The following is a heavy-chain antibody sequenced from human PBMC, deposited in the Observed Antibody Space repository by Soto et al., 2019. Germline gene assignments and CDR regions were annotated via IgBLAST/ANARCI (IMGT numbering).Heavy chain of an antibody. CDR3: AKDGGRGYYYGMDV. D-gene: IGHD3-16*01. J-gene: IGHJ6*02. CDR2: ISGSGGST. V-gene: IGHV3-23*01. Sequence: EVQLLESGGGLVQPGGSLRLSCAASGFTFSSYAMSWVRQAPGKGLEWVSAISGSGGSTYYADSVKGRFTISRDNSKNQLYLQMNSLRAEETAVYYCAKDGGRGYYYGMDVWGQGTTVTVSS. CDR1: GFTFSSYA.